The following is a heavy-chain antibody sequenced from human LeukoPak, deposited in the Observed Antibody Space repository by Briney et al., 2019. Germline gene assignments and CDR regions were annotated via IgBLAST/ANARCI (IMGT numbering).Heavy chain of an antibody. CDR2: IKQDGSEK. D-gene: IGHD5-12*01. CDR3: ARGPSGYHNT. J-gene: IGHJ4*02. CDR1: GFTFSSYW. V-gene: IGHV3-7*01. Sequence: GGSLRLSCAASGFTFSSYWMNWVRQGPGKGLEWVANIKQDGSEKYYVDSVKGRFTISRDNSKNTLYLQMNSLRAEDTAVYYCARGPSGYHNTGGQGTLVTVSS.